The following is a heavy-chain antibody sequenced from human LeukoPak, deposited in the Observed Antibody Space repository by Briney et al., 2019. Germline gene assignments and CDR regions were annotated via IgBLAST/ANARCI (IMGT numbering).Heavy chain of an antibody. D-gene: IGHD3-10*01. J-gene: IGHJ4*02. CDR2: ISGSCCST. CDR3: AKGTYYYGSGSHHFDY. CDR1: GFTFSSYA. V-gene: IGHV3-23*01. Sequence: PGGSLRLSCASSGFTFSSYAMSGVRQAPGKGLEGVSAISGSCCSTYYADSVKGRFTISRDNPKNTLYLQMNSLRAEDTAVYYCAKGTYYYGSGSHHFDYWGQGTLVTVSS.